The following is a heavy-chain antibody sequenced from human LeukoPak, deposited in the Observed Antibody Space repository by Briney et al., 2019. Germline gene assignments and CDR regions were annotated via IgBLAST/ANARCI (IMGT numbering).Heavy chain of an antibody. CDR3: ATTPYDFWTGYYDY. Sequence: SETLSLTCTVSGFSISSYYWSWIRQPPGKGLEWIGYIYYSGSTNYNPSLKSGVTISVDTSKGQFSLQLRSVTAAVTAVYYCATTPYDFWTGYYDYWGQGTLVTVPS. J-gene: IGHJ4*02. V-gene: IGHV4-59*01. D-gene: IGHD3-3*01. CDR2: IYYSGST. CDR1: GFSISSYY.